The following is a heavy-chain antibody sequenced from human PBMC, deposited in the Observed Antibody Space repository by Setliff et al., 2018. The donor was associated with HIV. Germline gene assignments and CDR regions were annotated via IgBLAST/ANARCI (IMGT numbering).Heavy chain of an antibody. Sequence: SETLSLTCTVSGGSISSYYWSWIRQPPGKGLEWIGYIYYSGSTNYNPSLKSRVTISVDTSKNQFSLKLSSVTAADTAVYYCARVNIVQGSMDAWGQGTTVTVSS. J-gene: IGHJ6*02. V-gene: IGHV4-59*01. D-gene: IGHD2-15*01. CDR3: ARVNIVQGSMDA. CDR2: IYYSGST. CDR1: GGSISSYY.